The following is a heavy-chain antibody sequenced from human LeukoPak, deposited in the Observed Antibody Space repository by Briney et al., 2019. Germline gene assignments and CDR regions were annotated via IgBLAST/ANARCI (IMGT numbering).Heavy chain of an antibody. CDR3: ARDRAGYYDNSGSVAFDI. J-gene: IGHJ3*02. CDR2: INPNSGDT. D-gene: IGHD3-22*01. CDR1: GYTFADYY. Sequence: GASVKVSCKASGYTFADYYIHWVRQAPGQGLEWMGWINPNSGDTNYAQKFQGRVTMIRDTSISTTYMELSRLRNDDTAVYYCARDRAGYYDNSGSVAFDIWGQGTMVTVSS. V-gene: IGHV1-2*02.